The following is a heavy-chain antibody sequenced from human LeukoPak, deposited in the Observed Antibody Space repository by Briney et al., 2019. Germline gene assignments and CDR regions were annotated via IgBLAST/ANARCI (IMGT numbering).Heavy chain of an antibody. V-gene: IGHV3-9*01. CDR3: AKDSDPGIAASHYYYYGMDV. CDR2: ISWNSGSI. CDR1: GFTFSSYG. D-gene: IGHD6-13*01. J-gene: IGHJ6*02. Sequence: GGSLRLSCAASGFTFSSYGMHWVRQAPGKGLEWVSGISWNSGSIGYADSVKGRFTISRDNTKNSLYLQMNSLRAEDTALYYRAKDSDPGIAASHYYYYGMDVWGQGTTVTVSS.